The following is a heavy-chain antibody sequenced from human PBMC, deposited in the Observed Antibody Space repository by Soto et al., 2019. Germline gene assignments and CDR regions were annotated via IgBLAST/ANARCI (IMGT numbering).Heavy chain of an antibody. CDR1: GYTFTSYG. D-gene: IGHD6-19*01. CDR3: TRDLAVARIDY. V-gene: IGHV1-18*01. CDR2: ISAYNGNT. J-gene: IGHJ4*02. Sequence: QVQLVQSGAEVKKPGASVKVSCKASGYTFTSYGISWVRQAPGQGLEWMGWISAYNGNTEYAPKLQSRVTNTTDTATSPAYTELRSLRSEDTAVYYCTRDLAVARIDYGGQGTLVTVSS.